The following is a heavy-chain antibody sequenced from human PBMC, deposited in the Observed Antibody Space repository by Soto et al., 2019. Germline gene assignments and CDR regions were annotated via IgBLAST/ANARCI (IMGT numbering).Heavy chain of an antibody. Sequence: GESLKISCKGSGYSFTSYWIGWVRQMPGKGLEWMGIIYPGDSDTRYSPSFQGQVTISADKSISTAYLQWSSLKASDTAMYYCARGGGLRYFDWLPYYWGQGTLVTVSS. CDR3: ARGGGLRYFDWLPYY. D-gene: IGHD3-9*01. CDR1: GYSFTSYW. V-gene: IGHV5-51*01. CDR2: IYPGDSDT. J-gene: IGHJ4*02.